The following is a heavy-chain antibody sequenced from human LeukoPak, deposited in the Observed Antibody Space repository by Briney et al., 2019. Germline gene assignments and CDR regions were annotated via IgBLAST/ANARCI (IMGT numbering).Heavy chain of an antibody. Sequence: ASVKVSCKASGYTFTSYDINWVRQATGQGLEWMGWMNPNSGNTGYAQKFQGRVTMTGNTSISTAYMELSSLRSEDTAVYYCARESGYYDFWSGYYYYYMDVWGKGTTVTVSS. CDR3: ARESGYYDFWSGYYYYYMDV. V-gene: IGHV1-8*01. J-gene: IGHJ6*03. D-gene: IGHD3-3*01. CDR1: GYTFTSYD. CDR2: MNPNSGNT.